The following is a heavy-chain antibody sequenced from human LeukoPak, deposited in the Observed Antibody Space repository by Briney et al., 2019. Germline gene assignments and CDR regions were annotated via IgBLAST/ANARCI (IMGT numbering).Heavy chain of an antibody. CDR3: ARDRDYGDYVGDRGFDY. J-gene: IGHJ4*02. V-gene: IGHV4-59*01. D-gene: IGHD4-17*01. Sequence: PSETLSLTCTVSGGSISSYYWSWIRQPPGKGLEWIGYIYYSGSTNYNPSLKSRVTVSVDTSKNQFSLKLSSVTAADTAVYYCARDRDYGDYVGDRGFDYWGQGTLVTVSS. CDR1: GGSISSYY. CDR2: IYYSGST.